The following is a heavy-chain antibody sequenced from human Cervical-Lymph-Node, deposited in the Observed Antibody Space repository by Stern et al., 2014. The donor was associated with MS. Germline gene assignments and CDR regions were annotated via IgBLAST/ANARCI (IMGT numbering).Heavy chain of an antibody. D-gene: IGHD2-15*01. J-gene: IGHJ4*02. Sequence: VQLVESGGGLVKAGGSLRLSCAASGFNFSDYYMSWIRQAPGKGLEWVSYISRGGTSVYYAESVEGRFTISRDNAKNSLFLQMNSLRAEDTAIYYCVRDLCKSRICYPFDYWGQGTPVTVSS. CDR3: VRDLCKSRICYPFDY. CDR2: ISRGGTSV. V-gene: IGHV3-11*01. CDR1: GFNFSDYY.